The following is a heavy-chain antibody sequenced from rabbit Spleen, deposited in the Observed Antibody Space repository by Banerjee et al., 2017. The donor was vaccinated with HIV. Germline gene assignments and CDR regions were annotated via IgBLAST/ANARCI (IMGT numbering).Heavy chain of an antibody. Sequence: QQQLEESGGGLVKPGGTLTLTCKASGFSFSSGYWICWVRQAPGKGLELIACIDPKSGSTYYASWVNGRFSISRSTSLNTVDLKMTSLTAADTATYFCARFYAGYGDFGYAAMWGPGTLVTVS. D-gene: IGHD7-1*01. CDR2: IDPKSGST. CDR1: GFSFSSGYW. V-gene: IGHV1S43*01. CDR3: ARFYAGYGDFGYAAM. J-gene: IGHJ4*01.